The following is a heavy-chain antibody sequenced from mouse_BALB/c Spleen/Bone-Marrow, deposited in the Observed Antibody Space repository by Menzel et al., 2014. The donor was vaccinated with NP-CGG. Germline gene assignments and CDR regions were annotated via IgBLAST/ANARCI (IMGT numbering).Heavy chain of an antibody. CDR1: GFNIKDYY. CDR3: ARGYDEGFAY. CDR2: IDPANGNT. D-gene: IGHD2-14*01. Sequence: VQLKQSGAELVRSGASVKLSCTASGFNIKDYYMHWVKQRPEQGLEWIGRIDPANGNTKYDPKFQGKATITADTSSNTAYLQLSSLTSEDTAVYYCARGYDEGFAYWGQGTLVTVSA. J-gene: IGHJ3*01. V-gene: IGHV14-3*02.